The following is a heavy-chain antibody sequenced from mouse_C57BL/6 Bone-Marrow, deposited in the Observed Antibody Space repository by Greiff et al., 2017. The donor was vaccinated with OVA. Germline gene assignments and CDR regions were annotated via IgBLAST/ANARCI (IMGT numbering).Heavy chain of an antibody. CDR3: ARQGNYYGRSYVGFY. Sequence: EVKLVESGGDLVKPGGSLKLSCAASGFSFSSYGMSWVRQTPDKRLEWVATISSGGSYTYYPDSVKGRFTISRDNAKNTLYLQMSSLKSEDTAMYYCARQGNYYGRSYVGFYWGQGTTLTVSS. CDR2: ISSGGSYT. CDR1: GFSFSSYG. J-gene: IGHJ2*01. V-gene: IGHV5-6*02. D-gene: IGHD1-1*01.